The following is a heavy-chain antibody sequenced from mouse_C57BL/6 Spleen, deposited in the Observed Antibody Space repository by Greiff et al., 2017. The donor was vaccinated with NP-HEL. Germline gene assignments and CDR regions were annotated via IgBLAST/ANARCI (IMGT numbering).Heavy chain of an antibody. D-gene: IGHD2-5*01. CDR2: IYPSDSET. J-gene: IGHJ1*03. V-gene: IGHV1-61*01. CDR1: GYTFTSYW. Sequence: VQLQQPGAELVRPGSSVKLSCKASGYTFTSYWMDWVKQRPGQGLEWIGNIYPSDSETHYNQKFKDKATLTVDKSSSTAYMQLSSLTSEDSAVYYCARYGYSNYWYFDVWGTGTTVTVSS. CDR3: ARYGYSNYWYFDV.